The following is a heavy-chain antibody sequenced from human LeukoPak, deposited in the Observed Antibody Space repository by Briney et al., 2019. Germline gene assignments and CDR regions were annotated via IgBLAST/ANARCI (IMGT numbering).Heavy chain of an antibody. CDR1: GNSSTSYW. CDR2: IYPGDSDT. J-gene: IGHJ4*02. CDR3: ARLSYYYDSIIDY. D-gene: IGHD3-22*01. V-gene: IGHV5-51*01. Sequence: GESLKISCKGSGNSSTSYWIGWVRQMPGKGVVWMGTIYPGDSDTRYSPSFQGQVTISADKSISTAYLQWSSLKASDNTMYYCARLSYYYDSIIDYVGQGTLVTVSS.